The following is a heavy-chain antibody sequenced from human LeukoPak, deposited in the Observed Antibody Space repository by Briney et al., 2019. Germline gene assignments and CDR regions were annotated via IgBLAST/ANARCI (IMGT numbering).Heavy chain of an antibody. D-gene: IGHD1-26*01. J-gene: IGHJ4*02. V-gene: IGHV3-23*01. Sequence: GGSLRLSCAASGFSFISYGMHWVRQAPGKGLEWVSAISGSGGSTYYADSVKGRFTISRDNSKNTLYLQMNSLRAEDTAVYYCAKLGIVGATRSYFDYWGQGTLVTVSS. CDR2: ISGSGGST. CDR3: AKLGIVGATRSYFDY. CDR1: GFSFISYG.